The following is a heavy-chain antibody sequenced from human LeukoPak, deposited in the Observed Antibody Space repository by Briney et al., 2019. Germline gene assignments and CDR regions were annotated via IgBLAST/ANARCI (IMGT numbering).Heavy chain of an antibody. CDR1: GFTFADYA. CDR2: ISWNSALI. CDR3: TKDLRRGYTYGLGN. V-gene: IGHV3-9*01. D-gene: IGHD5-18*01. Sequence: PGGSLRLSCAASGFTFADYAMHWVRQVPGKGLEWVSGISWNSALIGYADSVKGRFTIPRDNAKNSLYLQMKSLRVEDTALYYCTKDLRRGYTYGLGNWGQGTLVTVSS. J-gene: IGHJ4*02.